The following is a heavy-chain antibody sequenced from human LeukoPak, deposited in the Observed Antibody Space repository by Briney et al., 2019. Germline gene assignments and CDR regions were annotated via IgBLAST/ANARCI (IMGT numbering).Heavy chain of an antibody. V-gene: IGHV3-7*01. CDR1: GFTFSNYW. Sequence: GGSLRLSCAPSGFTFSNYWVTWVRHATGGGLEWVANIKQDGSEKNYVDSVKGRFTISRDNTQNSLYLQMNSLRAEDTAVYYCASTATCSFWGQGTMVTVSS. CDR3: ASTATCSF. CDR2: IKQDGSEK. D-gene: IGHD2-2*01. J-gene: IGHJ3*01.